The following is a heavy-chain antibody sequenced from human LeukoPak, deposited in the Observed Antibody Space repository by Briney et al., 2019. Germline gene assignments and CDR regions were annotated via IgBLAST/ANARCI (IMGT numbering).Heavy chain of an antibody. CDR2: INHSGST. J-gene: IGHJ4*02. Sequence: SETLSLTCAVYGGSFSGYYWGWIRQPPGKGLEWIGEINHSGSTNYNPSLKSRVTISVDTSKNQFSLKLSSVTAADTAVYYCARVSSIVVVPVSHFDYWGQGTLVTVSS. CDR3: ARVSSIVVVPVSHFDY. CDR1: GGSFSGYY. D-gene: IGHD2-2*01. V-gene: IGHV4-34*01.